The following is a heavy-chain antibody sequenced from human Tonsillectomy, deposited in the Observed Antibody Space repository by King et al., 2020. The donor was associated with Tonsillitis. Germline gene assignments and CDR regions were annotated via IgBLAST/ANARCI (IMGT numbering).Heavy chain of an antibody. CDR3: ASDMWELRMYV. V-gene: IGHV1-18*01. Sequence: QLVQSGAEVKKPGASVKVSCKASGYTFINYGISWVRQAPGQGLEWMGWISAYNGDTNYAQKLQGRVTMTTDSSTTTAYMELRSLRSDDTAVYYCASDMWELRMYVWGKGTTVTVSS. D-gene: IGHD1-26*01. CDR2: ISAYNGDT. CDR1: GYTFINYG. J-gene: IGHJ6*03.